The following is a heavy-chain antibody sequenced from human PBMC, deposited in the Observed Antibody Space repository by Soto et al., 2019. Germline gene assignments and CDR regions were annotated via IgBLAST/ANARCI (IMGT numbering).Heavy chain of an antibody. V-gene: IGHV3-23*01. J-gene: IGHJ4*02. Sequence: GGSLRLSCVASGLTFGSRAMTWARQAPGGGLQWVSTITDTGGDGKYADSVRGRFVISRDNSKKTLYLQMTSLTAEDSAMYYCARGSTDSYPGSRIFDFWGRGTLVTVSS. CDR1: GLTFGSRA. CDR2: ITDTGGDG. CDR3: ARGSTDSYPGSRIFDF. D-gene: IGHD3-10*01.